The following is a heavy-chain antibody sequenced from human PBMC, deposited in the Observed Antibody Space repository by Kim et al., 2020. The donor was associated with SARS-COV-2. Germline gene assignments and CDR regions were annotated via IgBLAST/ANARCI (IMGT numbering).Heavy chain of an antibody. CDR3: ARDPARGVPAATSAYYYYYGMDV. D-gene: IGHD2-2*01. Sequence: SVKVSCKASGGTFSSYAISWVRQAPGQGLEWMGGIIPIFGTANYAQKFQGRVTITADESTSTAYMELSSLRSEDTAVYYCARDPARGVPAATSAYYYYYGMDVWGQGTTVTVSS. V-gene: IGHV1-69*13. J-gene: IGHJ6*02. CDR2: IIPIFGTA. CDR1: GGTFSSYA.